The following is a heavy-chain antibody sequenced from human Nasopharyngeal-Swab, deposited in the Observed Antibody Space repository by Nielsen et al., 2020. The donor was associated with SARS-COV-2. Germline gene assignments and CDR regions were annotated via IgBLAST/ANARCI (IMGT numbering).Heavy chain of an antibody. V-gene: IGHV1-46*01. CDR3: SRRVDPREVVSSTDCFDP. Sequence: GSVKVSCKASGCTFTRNYIHWVRQAPGQGLEGLGIINPGGGSARYSQNFQVRVTMTRYTSTSTVYMELSSLRSEDTSDYYCSRRVDPREVVSSTDCFDPWGQGTLVTVSS. CDR2: INPGGGSA. D-gene: IGHD2-15*01. J-gene: IGHJ5*02. CDR1: GCTFTRNY.